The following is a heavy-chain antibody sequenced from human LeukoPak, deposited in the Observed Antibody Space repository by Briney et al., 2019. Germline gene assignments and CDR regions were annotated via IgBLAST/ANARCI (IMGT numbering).Heavy chain of an antibody. V-gene: IGHV4-34*01. Sequence: SETLSLTCAVYGGSFSGYYWSWIRQPPGEGLEWIGEINHSGSTNYNPSLKSRVTISVDTSKNQFSLKLSSVTAADTAVYYCARGRGRANSYGFRYWGQGTLVTVSS. CDR1: GGSFSGYY. CDR2: INHSGST. J-gene: IGHJ4*02. CDR3: ARGRGRANSYGFRY. D-gene: IGHD5-18*01.